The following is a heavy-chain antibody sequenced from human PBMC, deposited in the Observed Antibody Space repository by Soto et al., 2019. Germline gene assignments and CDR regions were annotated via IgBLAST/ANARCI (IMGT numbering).Heavy chain of an antibody. J-gene: IGHJ6*02. CDR2: ISYDGSNK. D-gene: IGHD4-17*01. Sequence: PGGSLRLSCAASGFTFSSYAMHWVRQAPGKGLEWVAVISYDGSNKYYADSVKGRFTISRDNSKNTLYLQMNSLSAEDTAVYYCARDLRRDYGGKKYYYYGMDVWGQGTTVTVSS. CDR1: GFTFSSYA. V-gene: IGHV3-30-3*01. CDR3: ARDLRRDYGGKKYYYYGMDV.